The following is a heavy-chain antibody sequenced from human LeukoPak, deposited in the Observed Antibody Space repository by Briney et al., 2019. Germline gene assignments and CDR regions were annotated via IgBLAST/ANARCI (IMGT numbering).Heavy chain of an antibody. Sequence: ASVKVSCKASGYTFTGYYMHWVRQAPGQGLEWMGRINPNSGYTNYAQKFQGRVTMTWDTSISTAYMELSRLRSDDTAVYYCAKAEYTYGLAYWGQGTLVTVSS. CDR3: AKAEYTYGLAY. CDR1: GYTFTGYY. CDR2: INPNSGYT. D-gene: IGHD5-18*01. J-gene: IGHJ4*02. V-gene: IGHV1-2*06.